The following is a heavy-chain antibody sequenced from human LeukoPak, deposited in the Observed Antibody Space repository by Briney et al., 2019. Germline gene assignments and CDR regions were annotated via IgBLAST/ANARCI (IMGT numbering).Heavy chain of an antibody. CDR2: IDHSGST. CDR1: GGSFSGYY. Sequence: SETPSLTCAVYGGSFSGYYWSWIRQPPGKGLEWIGEIDHSGSTNYNPSLKSRVTISVDTSKNQFSLKLSSVTAADTAVYYCASSGWYGGVGNWFDPWGQGTLVTVSS. J-gene: IGHJ5*02. D-gene: IGHD6-19*01. CDR3: ASSGWYGGVGNWFDP. V-gene: IGHV4-34*01.